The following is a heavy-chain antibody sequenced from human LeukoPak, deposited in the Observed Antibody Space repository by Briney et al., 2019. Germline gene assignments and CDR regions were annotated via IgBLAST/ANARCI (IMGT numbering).Heavy chain of an antibody. J-gene: IGHJ5*02. CDR2: IYYSGST. CDR1: GGSISSGGYS. CDR3: ARLVDTAMVTAGQPCPGGFDP. Sequence: SETLSLTCAVSGGSISSGGYSWSWIRQPPGKGLEWIGYIYYSGSTYYNPSLKSRVTISVDTSKNQFSLKLSSVTAADTAVYYCARLVDTAMVTAGQPCPGGFDPWGQGTLVTVSS. V-gene: IGHV4-30-4*07. D-gene: IGHD5-18*01.